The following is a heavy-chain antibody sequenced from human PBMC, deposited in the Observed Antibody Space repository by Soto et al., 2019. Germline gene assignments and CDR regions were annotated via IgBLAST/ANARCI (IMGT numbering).Heavy chain of an antibody. D-gene: IGHD3-22*01. J-gene: IGHJ4*02. CDR3: ARVRDSTGYHYYFDY. CDR1: GGTISSYY. CDR2: IYYSGST. Sequence: SEMMCLTWTVAGGTISSYYWSWIRQHKGKVLEWIGSIYYSGSTYYNPSPKSRVTISVDTSKNQFSLKLSSVTAADTAVYYCARVRDSTGYHYYFDYWGQGTLVTVSS. V-gene: IGHV4-59*05.